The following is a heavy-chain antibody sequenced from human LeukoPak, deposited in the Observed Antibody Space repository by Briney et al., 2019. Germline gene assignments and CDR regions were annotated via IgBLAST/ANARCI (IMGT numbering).Heavy chain of an antibody. CDR1: GYTFTGYY. CDR2: IIPIFGTA. J-gene: IGHJ4*02. D-gene: IGHD3-10*01. CDR3: ARGYGSGSWNFDY. Sequence: ASVKVSCKASGYTFTGYYMHWVRQAPGQGLEWMGGIIPIFGTANYAQKFQGRVTITADESTSTAYMELSSLRSEDTAVYYCARGYGSGSWNFDYWGQGTLVTVSS. V-gene: IGHV1-69*13.